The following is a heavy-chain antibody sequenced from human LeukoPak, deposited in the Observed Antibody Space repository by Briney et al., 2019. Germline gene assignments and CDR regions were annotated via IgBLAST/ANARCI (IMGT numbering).Heavy chain of an antibody. CDR1: GGSFSGYY. D-gene: IGHD2/OR15-2a*01. Sequence: PSETLSLTCAVYGGSFSGYYWSWIRQPPGKGLEWIGEINHSGSTNYNPPLKSRVTISVDTSKNQFSLKLSSVTAADTAVYYCAYFRYYFDYWGQGTLVTVSS. J-gene: IGHJ4*02. V-gene: IGHV4-34*01. CDR3: AYFRYYFDY. CDR2: INHSGST.